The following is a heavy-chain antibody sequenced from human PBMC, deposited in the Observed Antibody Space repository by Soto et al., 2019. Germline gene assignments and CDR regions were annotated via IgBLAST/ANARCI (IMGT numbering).Heavy chain of an antibody. V-gene: IGHV4-59*01. Sequence: QLQLQESGPGLVKPSETLSLTCTVSGGSISSYYWTWIRQPPGKGLEWVGYVYYSGTTYYNPSLQSRVTISVDTSKNQFSLKVKSVTAADTAIYYCARAGSTWRYFFDYWGQGSLVTVSS. CDR2: VYYSGTT. J-gene: IGHJ4*02. CDR3: ARAGSTWRYFFDY. CDR1: GGSISSYY. D-gene: IGHD6-13*01.